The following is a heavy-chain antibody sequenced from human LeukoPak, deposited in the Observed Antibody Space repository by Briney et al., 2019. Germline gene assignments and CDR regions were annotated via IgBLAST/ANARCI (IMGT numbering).Heavy chain of an antibody. Sequence: PGGSLRLSCSASGFTFIGSAIHWVRRSSGKGLEWVGQIDKKDKGYATATAYAASMKGRFTISRDDSINTAYLQMKSLKTEDTALYYCTRDSGTYNWFDPWGQGTLVTVSS. CDR2: IDKKDKGYATAT. J-gene: IGHJ5*02. V-gene: IGHV3-73*01. D-gene: IGHD1-26*01. CDR1: GFTFIGSA. CDR3: TRDSGTYNWFDP.